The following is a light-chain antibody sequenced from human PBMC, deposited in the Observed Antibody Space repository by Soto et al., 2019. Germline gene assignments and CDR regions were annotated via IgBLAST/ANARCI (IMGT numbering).Light chain of an antibody. CDR2: AAS. J-gene: IGKJ4*01. CDR3: QRLNSYPLT. CDR1: QGISSY. V-gene: IGKV1-9*01. Sequence: DIQLTQSPSFLSASVGDRVTITCRASQGISSYLAWYQQKPGKAPKLLIYAASTLQSGVPSRFXXXGSGTEFTLTISSLQPEDFATYYCQRLNSYPLTFGGGTKVEIK.